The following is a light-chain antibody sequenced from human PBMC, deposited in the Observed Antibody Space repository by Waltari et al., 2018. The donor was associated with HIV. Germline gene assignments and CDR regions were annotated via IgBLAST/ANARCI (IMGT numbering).Light chain of an antibody. V-gene: IGLV2-8*01. CDR2: EVT. CDR3: SSYADRNGFYVG. Sequence: QSALTQPPSASGSPGQSVTISCTGTNSDIGGYNYVSWYQQHPGQAPKRVLSEVTKRPSGVPARFSGAKSGPTASLTVSGLQAEDEADYYCSSYADRNGFYVGFGGGTRLTVL. J-gene: IGLJ2*01. CDR1: NSDIGGYNY.